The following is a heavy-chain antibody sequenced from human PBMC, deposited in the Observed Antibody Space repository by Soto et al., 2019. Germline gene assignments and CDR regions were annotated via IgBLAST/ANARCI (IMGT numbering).Heavy chain of an antibody. Sequence: QVQLVQSGGEVKKPGASVKVSCKASGYTFTNYGISWVRQAPGQGLEWMGWINVYNGNTKYAQKVQGRVTMTTDTSTGTADMELRSLRSDDTAVYYCARGVGSGSYYNQYNWFDPWGQGTLVTVSS. J-gene: IGHJ5*02. V-gene: IGHV1-18*01. CDR3: ARGVGSGSYYNQYNWFDP. D-gene: IGHD3-10*01. CDR1: GYTFTNYG. CDR2: INVYNGNT.